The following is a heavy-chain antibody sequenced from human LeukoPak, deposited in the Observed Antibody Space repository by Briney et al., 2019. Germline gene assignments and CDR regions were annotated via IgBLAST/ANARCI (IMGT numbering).Heavy chain of an antibody. CDR1: GYTFTSYY. CDR2: INPSGGST. Sequence: GASVKVSCKASGYTFTSYYMHWVRQAPGRGLEWMGIINPSGGSTSYAQKFQGRVTMTRDTSTSTVYMELSSLRSEDTAVYYCARDLGGGNYYELSFDPWGQGTLVTVSS. V-gene: IGHV1-46*01. CDR3: ARDLGGGNYYELSFDP. J-gene: IGHJ5*02. D-gene: IGHD3-22*01.